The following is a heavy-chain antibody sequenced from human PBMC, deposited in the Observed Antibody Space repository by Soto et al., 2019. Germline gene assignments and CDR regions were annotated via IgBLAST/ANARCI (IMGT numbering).Heavy chain of an antibody. V-gene: IGHV4-30-4*08. D-gene: IGHD5-12*01. J-gene: IGHJ5*02. CDR1: GGSISSGGYY. Sequence: SETLSLTCTVSGGSISSGGYYWSWIRQHPGKGLEWIGYIYYSGSTYYNPSLKSRVTISVDTSKNQFSLKLSSVTAADTAVYYCARGVGTGYEEGWLDPWGQGTLVTVSS. CDR2: IYYSGST. CDR3: ARGVGTGYEEGWLDP.